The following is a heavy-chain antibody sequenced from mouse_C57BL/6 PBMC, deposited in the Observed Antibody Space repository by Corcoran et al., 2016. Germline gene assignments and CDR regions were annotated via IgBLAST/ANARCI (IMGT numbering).Heavy chain of an antibody. D-gene: IGHD1-1*01. CDR3: AYYYGSFYAMDY. V-gene: IGHV1-26*01. J-gene: IGHJ4*01. CDR2: INPNNGGT. CDR1: GYTFTDYY. Sequence: EVQLQQSGPELVKPGASVKISCKASGYTFTDYYMNWVKQSHGKSLEWIGDINPNNGGTSYNQTFKGKATLTVDKSSSTAYMELRSLTSEDSAVYYCAYYYGSFYAMDYWGQGTSVTVSS.